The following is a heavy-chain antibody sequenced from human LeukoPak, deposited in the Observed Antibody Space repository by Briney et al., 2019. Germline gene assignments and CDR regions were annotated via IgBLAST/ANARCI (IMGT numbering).Heavy chain of an antibody. D-gene: IGHD1-26*01. CDR3: AREGSLRSYYDYYYYGMDV. V-gene: IGHV3-30*04. Sequence: QAGGSLRLSCAASGFTFSSYAMHWVRQAPGKGLEWVAVISYDGSNKYYADSVKGRFTISRDNSKNTLYLQMNSLRAEDTAVYYYAREGSLRSYYDYYYYGMDVWGQGTTVTVSS. CDR2: ISYDGSNK. J-gene: IGHJ6*02. CDR1: GFTFSSYA.